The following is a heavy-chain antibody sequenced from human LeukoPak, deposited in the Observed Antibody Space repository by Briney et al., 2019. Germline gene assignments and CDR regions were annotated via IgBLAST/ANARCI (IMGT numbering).Heavy chain of an antibody. CDR3: AKGGYVGYNGLFDI. CDR1: GFTFSSYA. CDR2: ISGSGTST. D-gene: IGHD5-24*01. Sequence: PGGSLRLSCAASGFTFSSYAMSWVRHAPGEALEWVSAISGSGTSTYYAESVMGRFTISRDDSSNMLYLQMHSLRAEDTATYYCAKGGYVGYNGLFDIWGQGTTVTVSS. J-gene: IGHJ3*02. V-gene: IGHV3-23*01.